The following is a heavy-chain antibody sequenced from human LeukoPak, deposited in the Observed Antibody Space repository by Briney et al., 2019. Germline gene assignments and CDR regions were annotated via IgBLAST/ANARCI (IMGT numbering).Heavy chain of an antibody. J-gene: IGHJ3*02. V-gene: IGHV1-3*03. Sequence: ASVKVSCKASGYTFTSYAMHWVRQAPGRRLEWMGWINAGNGNTKYSQEFQGRVTITRDTSASTAYMELSSLRSEDMAVYYCARDSLGELSLGNQGAFDIWGQGTMVTVSS. CDR3: ARDSLGELSLGNQGAFDI. D-gene: IGHD3-16*02. CDR1: GYTFTSYA. CDR2: INAGNGNT.